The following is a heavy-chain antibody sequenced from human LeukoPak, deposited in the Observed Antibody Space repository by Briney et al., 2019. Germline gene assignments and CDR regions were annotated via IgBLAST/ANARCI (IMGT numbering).Heavy chain of an antibody. D-gene: IGHD4-17*01. J-gene: IGHJ4*02. CDR3: AGDYGTYYFDY. CDR2: IIPILGIA. CDR1: GGTFSSYT. V-gene: IGHV1-69*02. Sequence: SVTDSCMASGGTFSSYTISWVRPAPGQQLEWMGRIIPILGIANYAQKFQGRVTITADKSTSTAYMELSSLRSEDTAVYYCAGDYGTYYFDYWGQGTLVTVSS.